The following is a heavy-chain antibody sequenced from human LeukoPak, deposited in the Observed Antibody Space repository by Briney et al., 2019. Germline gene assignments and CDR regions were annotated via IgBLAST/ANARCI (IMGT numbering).Heavy chain of an antibody. V-gene: IGHV4-59*08. D-gene: IGHD6-13*01. CDR3: ARLHSSSWYVGY. CDR1: GGSISSYY. Sequence: PSETLSLTCTVSGGSISSYYWSWIRQPPGKGLEWIGYIYYSGSTNYNPSLKSRVTISVDTSKNQFSLRLSSVTAADTAVYYCARLHSSSWYVGYWGQGTLVTVSS. J-gene: IGHJ4*02. CDR2: IYYSGST.